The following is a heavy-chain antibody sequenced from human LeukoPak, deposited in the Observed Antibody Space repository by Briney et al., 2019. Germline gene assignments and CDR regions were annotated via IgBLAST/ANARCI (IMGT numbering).Heavy chain of an antibody. J-gene: IGHJ4*02. V-gene: IGHV1-2*02. CDR2: INPNSGGT. Sequence: ASVKVSCKASGYTFTGYYMHWVRQAPGQGLEWMGWINPNSGGTNYAQKFQGRVTMTRDTSISTAYMELSRLRSDDTAVYYWARDRGRLRLGLFDYWGQGTLVTVSS. CDR3: ARDRGRLRLGLFDY. D-gene: IGHD4-17*01. CDR1: GYTFTGYY.